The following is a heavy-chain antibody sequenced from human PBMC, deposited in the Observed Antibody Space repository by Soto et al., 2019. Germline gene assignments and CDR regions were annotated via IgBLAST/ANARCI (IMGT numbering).Heavy chain of an antibody. CDR2: ISSSSSTI. J-gene: IGHJ4*02. CDR1: GFTFSTYS. V-gene: IGHV3-48*01. Sequence: EVQLVESGGGLVQPGGSLRLSCAASGFTFSTYSMNWVRQAPGKGLEWVSYISSSSSTIFYTDSVKGRFTVSRDNAENSMYLQMNSLRAEDTAVYYCASPTYYYDSSGPPAYWGQGTLVTVSS. D-gene: IGHD3-22*01. CDR3: ASPTYYYDSSGPPAY.